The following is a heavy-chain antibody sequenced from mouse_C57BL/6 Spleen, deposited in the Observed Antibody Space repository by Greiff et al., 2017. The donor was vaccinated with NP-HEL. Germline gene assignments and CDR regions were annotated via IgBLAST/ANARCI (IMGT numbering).Heavy chain of an antibody. CDR3: TRDGYPYYYAMDY. CDR1: GFTFSSYA. Sequence: EVNVVESGEGLVKPGGSLKLSCAASGFTFSSYAMSWVRQTPEKRLEWVAYISSGGDYIYYADTVKGRFTISRDNARNTLYLQMSSLKSEDTAMYYCTRDGYPYYYAMDYWGQGTSVTVSS. CDR2: ISSGGDYI. V-gene: IGHV5-9-1*02. D-gene: IGHD2-3*01. J-gene: IGHJ4*01.